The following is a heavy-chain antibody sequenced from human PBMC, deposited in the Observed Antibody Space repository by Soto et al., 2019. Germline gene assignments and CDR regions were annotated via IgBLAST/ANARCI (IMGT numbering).Heavy chain of an antibody. D-gene: IGHD5-18*01. CDR1: GGTFSSYA. Sequence: QVQLVQSGAEVKKPGSSVKVSCKASGGTFSSYAISWVRQAPGQGLEWMGGIIPIFGTANYAQKFQGRVTTAADESTSTAYVERSSLRSEDPAVYYCAQGGGRYSYLGWFAPWGQGTLVTVSS. J-gene: IGHJ5*02. CDR2: IIPIFGTA. V-gene: IGHV1-69*12. CDR3: AQGGGRYSYLGWFAP.